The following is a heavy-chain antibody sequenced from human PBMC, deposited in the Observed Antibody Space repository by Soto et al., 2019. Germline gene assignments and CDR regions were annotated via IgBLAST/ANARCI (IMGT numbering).Heavy chain of an antibody. J-gene: IGHJ4*02. V-gene: IGHV3-33*06. CDR2: IWHDGSEK. CDR3: VKDGNDWALDY. Sequence: GGSLRLSCAASGFSFSNFGMHWVRQAPGKGLEWVAIIWHDGSEKYHADPVKGRFTISRDNAKNTLFLQMNSLRAEDTAMYYCVKDGNDWALDYWGQGTLVTVSS. CDR1: GFSFSNFG. D-gene: IGHD3-9*01.